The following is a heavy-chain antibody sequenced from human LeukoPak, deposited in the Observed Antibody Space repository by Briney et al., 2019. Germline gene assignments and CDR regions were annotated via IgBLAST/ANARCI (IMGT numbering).Heavy chain of an antibody. J-gene: IGHJ4*02. D-gene: IGHD6-13*01. CDR3: AKDDFYSSSDY. Sequence: GVPLRLSCEVSGLTFRRYVMSWVRQSPGKGLEWVSAMSGSGGSTYYADSVEGRFTISRDNSKNTLYLQMNSLRAEDTAVHYCAKDDFYSSSDYWGQGTLVTVSS. V-gene: IGHV3-23*01. CDR2: MSGSGGST. CDR1: GLTFRRYV.